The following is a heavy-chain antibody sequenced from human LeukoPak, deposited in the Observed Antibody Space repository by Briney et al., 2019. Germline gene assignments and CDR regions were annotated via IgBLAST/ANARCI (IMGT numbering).Heavy chain of an antibody. CDR1: GFAFSSFA. CDR3: ARDGGYCTNGVCFCFDY. J-gene: IGHJ4*02. V-gene: IGHV3-30-3*01. D-gene: IGHD2-8*01. CDR2: ISYDGSNK. Sequence: PGGSLRLSCAASGFAFSSFAMSWVRQAPGKGLEWVAVISYDGSNKYYADSVKGRFTISRDNSKNTLYLQMNSLRAEDTAVYYCARDGGYCTNGVCFCFDYWGQGTLVTVSS.